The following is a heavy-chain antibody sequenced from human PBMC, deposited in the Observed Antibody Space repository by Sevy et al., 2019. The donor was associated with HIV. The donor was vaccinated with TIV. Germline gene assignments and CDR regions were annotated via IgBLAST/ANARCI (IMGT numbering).Heavy chain of an antibody. J-gene: IGHJ6*02. CDR2: IRSKANSYAT. Sequence: GGSLRLSCAASGFTFSGSAMHWVRQASGKGLEWVGRIRSKANSYATAYAASVRGRFTISRDDSKNTAYLQMNSLKTEDTAVYYCARHEERHYYYYYGMDVWGQGTTVTVSS. V-gene: IGHV3-73*01. CDR3: ARHEERHYYYYYGMDV. CDR1: GFTFSGSA. D-gene: IGHD1-1*01.